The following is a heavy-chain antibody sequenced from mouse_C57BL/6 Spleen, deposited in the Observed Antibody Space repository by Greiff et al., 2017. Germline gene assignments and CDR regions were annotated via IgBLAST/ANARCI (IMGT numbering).Heavy chain of an antibody. Sequence: EVQLQQSGPELVKPGASVKIPCKASGYTFTDYNMDWVKQSHGKSLEWIGDINPNNGGTIYNQKFKGKATLTVDKSSSTAYMELRSLTSEDTAVYYCARGRLLLRALRYAMDYWGQGTSVTVSS. CDR2: INPNNGGT. V-gene: IGHV1-18*01. J-gene: IGHJ4*01. D-gene: IGHD1-1*01. CDR3: ARGRLLLRALRYAMDY. CDR1: GYTFTDYN.